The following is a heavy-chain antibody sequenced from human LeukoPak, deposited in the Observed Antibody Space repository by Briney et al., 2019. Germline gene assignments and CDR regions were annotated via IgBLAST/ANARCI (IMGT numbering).Heavy chain of an antibody. J-gene: IGHJ4*02. CDR3: AKDRVAAAGTPYYFDY. V-gene: IGHV3-23*01. CDR1: GFTFSSYG. Sequence: GGSLRLSCAASGFTFSSYGMSWVRQAPGKGLEWVSAVSSSGGTTYYAGSVKGRFTISRDNSKNTLSLQMNSLRAEDTAVYYCAKDRVAAAGTPYYFDYWGQGTLVTVSS. CDR2: VSSSGGTT. D-gene: IGHD6-13*01.